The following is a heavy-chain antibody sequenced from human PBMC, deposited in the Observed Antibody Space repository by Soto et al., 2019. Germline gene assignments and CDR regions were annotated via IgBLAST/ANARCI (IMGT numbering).Heavy chain of an antibody. J-gene: IGHJ6*02. CDR3: ARDLWVEPELYYYGMDV. D-gene: IGHD1-1*01. CDR1: GDSISSADYY. Sequence: SETLSLTCTVSGDSISSADYYWSWIRQTPGKGLEWIGHIFYSGTTYYNPTLKSRLTISVDTSKNHFSLRLTSVTAADTAVYYCARDLWVEPELYYYGMDVWGQGTTGTVSS. V-gene: IGHV4-30-4*01. CDR2: IFYSGTT.